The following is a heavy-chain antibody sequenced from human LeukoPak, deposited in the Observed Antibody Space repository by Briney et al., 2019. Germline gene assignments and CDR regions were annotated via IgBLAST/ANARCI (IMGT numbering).Heavy chain of an antibody. CDR2: IKPDGSEK. D-gene: IGHD1-20*01. V-gene: IGHV3-7*01. CDR3: ARSPITGTTGRFDY. CDR1: GFTFSSSW. J-gene: IGHJ4*02. Sequence: GGSLRLSCAASGFTFSSSWMSWVRQAPGKGLEWVANIKPDGSEKYYVDAVKGRLTISRDNAKNSVYLQMKSLRAGDTAVYYCARSPITGTTGRFDYWGQGTLVTVSS.